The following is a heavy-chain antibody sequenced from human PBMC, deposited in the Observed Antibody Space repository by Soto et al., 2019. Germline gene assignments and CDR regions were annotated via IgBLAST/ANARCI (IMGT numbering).Heavy chain of an antibody. CDR3: AKDIGGGWYYFDY. CDR1: GFTFSNCA. Sequence: EVQVLESGGGLVQPGGSLRLSCAASGFTFSNCAMSWVRQAPGKGLEWVSTISGSDLSTYYADSVKGRFTISRDNSKNTLYLQMNSLRAEDTALYYCAKDIGGGWYYFDYWGQGTLLTVSS. CDR2: ISGSDLST. V-gene: IGHV3-23*01. D-gene: IGHD6-19*01. J-gene: IGHJ4*02.